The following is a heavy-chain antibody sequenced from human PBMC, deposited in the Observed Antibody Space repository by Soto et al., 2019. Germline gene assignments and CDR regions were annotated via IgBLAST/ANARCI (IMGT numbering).Heavy chain of an antibody. CDR1: GYTFTGYY. CDR3: ARVRDGVLD. D-gene: IGHD2-8*02. J-gene: IGHJ4*02. CDR2: LNPKSGGT. V-gene: IGHV1-2*02. Sequence: QVQLVQSGAEVKKPGASVKVSCKASGYTFTGYYIHWVRQAPGQGLEWMGWLNPKSGGTNYAQKLQGRVTVTRDTSINTAYMELSRLRSDDTAVYYCARVRDGVLDWGQGTLVTVSS.